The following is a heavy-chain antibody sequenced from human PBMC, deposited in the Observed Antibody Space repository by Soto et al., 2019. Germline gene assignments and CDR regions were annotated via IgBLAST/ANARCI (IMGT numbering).Heavy chain of an antibody. V-gene: IGHV4-59*08. CDR3: ARRRGQRVGWFDP. CDR1: DGSISSYY. J-gene: IGHJ5*02. D-gene: IGHD1-26*01. Sequence: QVQLQESGPGLVKPSETLSLTCTVSDGSISSYYWSWIRQPPGKGLEWIGYIFYSGSANYNPSLKSRVTMSVDTSKSHFSLKLSSVTAADTAVYYWARRRGQRVGWFDPWGQGTLVTVSS. CDR2: IFYSGSA.